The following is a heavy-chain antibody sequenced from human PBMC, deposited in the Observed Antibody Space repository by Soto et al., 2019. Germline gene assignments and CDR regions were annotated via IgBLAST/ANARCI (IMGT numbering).Heavy chain of an antibody. D-gene: IGHD6-13*01. Sequence: SQRLPYPASEFTCSTYAMTCVRQTPRNGQEWVSTISGSGDSNYCADSENGRFTISRDHSKNTLYLQINSLRAEDTSAYYCAKDQGSSWYEIDYWGQGTLVTVSS. CDR3: AKDQGSSWYEIDY. V-gene: IGHV3-23*01. J-gene: IGHJ4*02. CDR2: ISGSGDSN. CDR1: EFTCSTYA.